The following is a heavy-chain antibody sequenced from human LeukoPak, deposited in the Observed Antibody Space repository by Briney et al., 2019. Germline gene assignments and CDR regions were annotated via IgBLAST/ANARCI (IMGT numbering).Heavy chain of an antibody. CDR2: IYYSGST. D-gene: IGHD2-15*01. V-gene: IGHV4-39*01. J-gene: IGHJ4*02. Sequence: SETLSLTCTVSGGFISSSSYYWGWIRQPPGKGLEWIGSIYYSGSTYYNPSLKSRVTISVDTSKNQFSLKLSSVTAADTAVYYCARHGNNCSGGSCYPYYFDYWGQGTLVTVSS. CDR1: GGFISSSSYY. CDR3: ARHGNNCSGGSCYPYYFDY.